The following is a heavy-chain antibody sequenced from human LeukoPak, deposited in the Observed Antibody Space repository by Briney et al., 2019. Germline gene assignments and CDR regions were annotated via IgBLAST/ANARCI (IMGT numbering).Heavy chain of an antibody. D-gene: IGHD1-1*01. J-gene: IGHJ4*02. CDR3: ARGSNWNDGIYYFDY. CDR1: GGSFSGYY. CDR2: INHSGST. V-gene: IGHV4-34*01. Sequence: PSETLSLTCAVYGGSFSGYYWSWIRQPPGKGLEWIGEINHSGSTNYNPSLKSRVTISVDTSKNQFSLKLSSVTAADTAVYYCARGSNWNDGIYYFDYWGQGTLVTVFS.